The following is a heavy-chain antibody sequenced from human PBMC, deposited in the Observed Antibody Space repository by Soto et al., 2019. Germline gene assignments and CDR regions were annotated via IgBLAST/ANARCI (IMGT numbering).Heavy chain of an antibody. CDR3: ARLMTTVPG. Sequence: QVQLVESGGGVVQPGRSLRLSCAASGFTFSSYAMHWVRQAPGKGLEWVAVISYDGSNRYYADSVKGRFTISRDNSKNKLYLQMTSLRAEDTAVYYCARLMTTVPGGGQGTLVTVSS. CDR1: GFTFSSYA. V-gene: IGHV3-30-3*01. D-gene: IGHD4-17*01. J-gene: IGHJ4*02. CDR2: ISYDGSNR.